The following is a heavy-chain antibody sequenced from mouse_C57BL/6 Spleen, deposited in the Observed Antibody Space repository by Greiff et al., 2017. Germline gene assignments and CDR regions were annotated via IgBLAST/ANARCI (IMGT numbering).Heavy chain of an antibody. Sequence: QVQLQQSGAELVKPGASVKISCKASGYAFSSYWMNWVKQRPGKGLEWIGQIYPGDGDTNYNGKFKGKATLTADKSSSTAYMQLSSLTSEDSAVYFCARQGGYGSSGGFAYWGQGTLVTVSA. CDR2: IYPGDGDT. CDR3: ARQGGYGSSGGFAY. CDR1: GYAFSSYW. D-gene: IGHD1-1*01. V-gene: IGHV1-80*01. J-gene: IGHJ3*01.